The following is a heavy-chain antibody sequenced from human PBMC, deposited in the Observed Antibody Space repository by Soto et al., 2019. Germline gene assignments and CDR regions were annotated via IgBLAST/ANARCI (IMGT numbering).Heavy chain of an antibody. CDR3: ARHHGPTTSENWFDP. V-gene: IGHV1-24*01. Sequence: ASVKVSCKVSGSSLTELSMHWVRQAPGKGLEWMGGFHPEDDKTVYAQKFQGRVTMTEDAYTDTAYLELNSLGSDDTAVYYCARHHGPTTSENWFDPWAREPWSPSPQ. CDR2: FHPEDDKT. CDR1: GSSLTELS. J-gene: IGHJ5*02. D-gene: IGHD5-12*01.